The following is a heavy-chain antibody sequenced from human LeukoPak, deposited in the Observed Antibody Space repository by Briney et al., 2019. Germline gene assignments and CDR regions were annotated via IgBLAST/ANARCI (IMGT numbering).Heavy chain of an antibody. J-gene: IGHJ4*02. CDR1: GGSTSSYY. D-gene: IGHD3-10*01. CDR2: IYTSGST. CDR3: ARGRLGGTSFDY. Sequence: SETLSLTCTVSGGSTSSYYWSWIRQPAGKGLEWLGRIYTSGSTNYNPSLKSRVTMSVDTSKNQFSLKLSSVTAADTAVYYCARGRLGGTSFDYWGQGTLVTVSS. V-gene: IGHV4-4*07.